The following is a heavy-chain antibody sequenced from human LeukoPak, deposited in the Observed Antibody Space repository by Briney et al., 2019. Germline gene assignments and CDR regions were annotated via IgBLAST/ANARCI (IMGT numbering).Heavy chain of an antibody. D-gene: IGHD2-2*02. CDR2: ISSSSSTI. V-gene: IGHV3-48*04. CDR1: GFTFSSYS. Sequence: GGSLRLSCAASGFTFSSYSMNWVRQAPGKGLEWVSYISSSSSTIYYADSVKGRFTISRDNAKNSLYLQMNSLRAEDTAVYYCARGKIVVVPAAIYYYYGMDVWGQGTTVTVSS. J-gene: IGHJ6*02. CDR3: ARGKIVVVPAAIYYYYGMDV.